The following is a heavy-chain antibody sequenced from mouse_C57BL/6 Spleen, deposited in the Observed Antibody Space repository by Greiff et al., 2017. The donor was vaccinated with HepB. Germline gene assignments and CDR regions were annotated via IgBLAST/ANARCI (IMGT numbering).Heavy chain of an antibody. D-gene: IGHD2-4*01. CDR3: ARNGDYAGYAMDY. V-gene: IGHV2-2*01. CDR2: IWSGGST. J-gene: IGHJ4*01. Sequence: VKLVESGPGLVQPSQSLSITCTVSGFSLTSYGVHWVRQSPGKGLEWLGVIWSGGSTDYNAAFISRLSISKDNSKSQVFFKMNSLQADDTAIYYCARNGDYAGYAMDYWGQGTSVTVSS. CDR1: GFSLTSYG.